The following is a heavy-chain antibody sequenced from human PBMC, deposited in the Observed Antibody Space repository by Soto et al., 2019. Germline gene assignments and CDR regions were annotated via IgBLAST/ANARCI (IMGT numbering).Heavy chain of an antibody. CDR2: IYYSGST. CDR1: GGSISSYY. Sequence: SETLSLTCTVSGGSISSYYWSWIRQPPGKGLEWIGYIYYSGSTNYNPSLKSRVTISVDTSKNQFSLKLSSVTAADTAVYYCARQINSYGSYYFDYWGQGTLVTVSS. CDR3: ARQINSYGSYYFDY. V-gene: IGHV4-59*08. D-gene: IGHD5-18*01. J-gene: IGHJ4*02.